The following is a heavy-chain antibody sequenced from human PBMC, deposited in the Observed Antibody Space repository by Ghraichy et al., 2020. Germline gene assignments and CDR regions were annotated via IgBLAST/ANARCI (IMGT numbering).Heavy chain of an antibody. V-gene: IGHV4-39*02. D-gene: IGHD7-27*01. CDR3: ARDDPWGLGIRDRVG. CDR1: GGSISSSSYY. Sequence: SETLSLTCTVSGGSISSSSYYWGWIRQPPGKGLEWIGSIYYSGSTYYNPSLKSRVTISVDTSKNQFSLKLSSVTAADTAVYYCARDDPWGLGIRDRVGWGQGTLVTVSS. CDR2: IYYSGST. J-gene: IGHJ4*02.